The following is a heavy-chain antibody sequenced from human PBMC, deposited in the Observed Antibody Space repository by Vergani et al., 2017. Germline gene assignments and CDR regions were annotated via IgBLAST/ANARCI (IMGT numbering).Heavy chain of an antibody. J-gene: IGHJ1*01. CDR3: ATKSCGTPGCQIGYFRE. V-gene: IGHV3-30*03. CDR2: ISYDGTQK. Sequence: QVHLVESGAGVVQPGRSLRLSCVVSGFTSSYYGMHWVRQARGKGLEWVAVISYDGTQKYYADSVKGRFTISRDNSKSTLYLQMNSLRTEDTAVYYCATKSCGTPGCQIGYFREWGQGTLVTVSS. D-gene: IGHD1-1*01. CDR1: GFTSSYYG.